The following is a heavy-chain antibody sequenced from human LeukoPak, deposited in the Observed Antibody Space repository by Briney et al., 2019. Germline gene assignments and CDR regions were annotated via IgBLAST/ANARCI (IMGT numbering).Heavy chain of an antibody. CDR3: ARHETGSYLRPPGDY. V-gene: IGHV5-51*01. CDR1: GYNFASYW. Sequence: GESLKISCKDYGYNFASYWIGWVRQMPRKGLEWMGIIYPGDSDTRYSPSFQGQVTISADKSISTAYLQWTSLTASDTAMYYCARHETGSYLRPPGDYWGQGTLVTVSS. D-gene: IGHD1-26*01. J-gene: IGHJ4*02. CDR2: IYPGDSDT.